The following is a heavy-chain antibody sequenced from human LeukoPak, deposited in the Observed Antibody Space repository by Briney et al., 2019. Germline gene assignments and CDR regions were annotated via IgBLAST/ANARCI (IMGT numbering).Heavy chain of an antibody. D-gene: IGHD3-16*01. J-gene: IGHJ4*02. Sequence: GGSLRLSCAASGFTFSNYAMNWVRQAPGRGLEWVSAISGSGGSTYYADSVKGRFTISRDNSKNALYLQMNSLRAEDTAVYYCAGTRLGASPEWGQGTLVTVSS. V-gene: IGHV3-23*01. CDR3: AGTRLGASPE. CDR1: GFTFSNYA. CDR2: ISGSGGST.